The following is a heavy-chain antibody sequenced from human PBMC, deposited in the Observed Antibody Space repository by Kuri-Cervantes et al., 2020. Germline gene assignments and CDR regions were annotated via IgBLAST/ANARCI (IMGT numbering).Heavy chain of an antibody. V-gene: IGHV4-34*01. CDR2: IYHSGST. Sequence: GSLKLSCAVYGGSFSGYYWSWIRQPPGKGLEWIGSIYHSGSTYYNPSLKSRVTISVDTSKNQFSLKLSSVTAADTAVYYCARDRAEYSSSWYNYFDYWGQGTLVTVSS. CDR3: ARDRAEYSSSWYNYFDY. CDR1: GGSFSGYY. J-gene: IGHJ4*02. D-gene: IGHD6-13*01.